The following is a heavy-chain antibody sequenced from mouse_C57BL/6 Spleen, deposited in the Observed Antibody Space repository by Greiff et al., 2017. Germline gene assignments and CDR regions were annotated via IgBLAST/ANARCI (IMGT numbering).Heavy chain of an antibody. CDR1: GYTFTSYW. J-gene: IGHJ3*01. CDR3: ARSFVRSAGFAY. V-gene: IGHV1-7*01. CDR2: INPSSGYT. Sequence: QVQLQQSGAELAKPGASVKLSCKASGYTFTSYWMHWVKQRPGQGLEWIGYINPSSGYTKYNQKFKDKATLTADKSSSTAYMQLSSLTSEDSAVYCGARSFVRSAGFAYWGQGTLVTVSA.